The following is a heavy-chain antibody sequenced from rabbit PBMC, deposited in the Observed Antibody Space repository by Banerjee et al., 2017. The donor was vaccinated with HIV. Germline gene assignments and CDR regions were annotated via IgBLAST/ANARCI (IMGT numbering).Heavy chain of an antibody. Sequence: QQQLEESGGGLVKPGGTLTLTCKASGIDFSSYYYMCWVRQAPGKGLEWIACIYADGSGYTYYASWAKGRFTISKTSSTTVTLQMTSLTAADTATYFCARGYASAAGYGYGRVFNLWGQGTLSPS. CDR2: IYADGSGYT. V-gene: IGHV1S45*01. D-gene: IGHD6-1*01. CDR1: GIDFSSYYY. J-gene: IGHJ4*01. CDR3: ARGYASAAGYGYGRVFNL.